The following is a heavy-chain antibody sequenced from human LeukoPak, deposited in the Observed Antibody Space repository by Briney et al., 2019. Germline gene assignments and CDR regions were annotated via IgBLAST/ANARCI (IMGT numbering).Heavy chain of an antibody. CDR2: ISWNSGSI. D-gene: IGHD2-8*02. V-gene: IGHV3-9*01. CDR1: GFTFDDYA. CDR3: ARDFTGRYTIDY. J-gene: IGHJ4*02. Sequence: GGSLRLSCAASGFTFDDYAMHWVRQAPGKGLEWVSGISWNSGSIGYADSVKGRFPISRDNSENTVYLQINSLRPEDTAIYYCARDFTGRYTIDYWGQGTLVTVSS.